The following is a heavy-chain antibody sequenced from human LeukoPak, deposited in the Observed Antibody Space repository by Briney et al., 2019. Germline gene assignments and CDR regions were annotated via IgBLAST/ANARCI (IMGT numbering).Heavy chain of an antibody. CDR1: GLTFGSYG. Sequence: GGSLRLSCAATGLTFGSYGMHWVRQAPGNGLEWATFIRYDGSEKYYADSVKGRFTISRDNSKNTLYLQMNSLKTEDTAVYYCTTLYCSSTSCSDYWGQGTLVTVSS. J-gene: IGHJ4*02. D-gene: IGHD2-2*01. CDR3: TTLYCSSTSCSDY. V-gene: IGHV3-30*02. CDR2: IRYDGSEK.